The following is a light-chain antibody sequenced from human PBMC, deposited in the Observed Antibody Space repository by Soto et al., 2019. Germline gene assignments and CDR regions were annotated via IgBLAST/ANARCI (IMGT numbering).Light chain of an antibody. CDR1: QSVLYSSNNKNY. J-gene: IGKJ1*01. Sequence: DIVMTQSPDSLAVSLGERTAINCKSSQSVLYSSNNKNYLAWYQQKPGQPPKLLIYGASNRESGVPDRFSGSGSGTDFTLTLSRLQAEDVAVYYCQQYYRTPWTFGQWTKVEIK. CDR2: GAS. V-gene: IGKV4-1*01. CDR3: QQYYRTPWT.